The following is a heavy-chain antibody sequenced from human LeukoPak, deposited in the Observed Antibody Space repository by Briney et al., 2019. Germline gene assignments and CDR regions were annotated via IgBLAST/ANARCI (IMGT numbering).Heavy chain of an antibody. Sequence: GGSLRLSCAASGFTFSSYAMRWVRQAPGKGLEWVAVISYDGSSKYYADSVKGRFTISRDNSKNTLYLQMNSLRAEDTAVYYCARDGLPQENYYDSSGYYSYFDYWGQGTLVTVSS. CDR3: ARDGLPQENYYDSSGYYSYFDY. CDR1: GFTFSSYA. CDR2: ISYDGSSK. D-gene: IGHD3-22*01. V-gene: IGHV3-30-3*01. J-gene: IGHJ4*02.